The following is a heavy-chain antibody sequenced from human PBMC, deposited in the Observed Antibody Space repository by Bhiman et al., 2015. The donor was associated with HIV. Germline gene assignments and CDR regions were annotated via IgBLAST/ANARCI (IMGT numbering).Heavy chain of an antibody. Sequence: VQLVESGGGLVQPGGSLRLSCAASGFTFSTYAMHWVRQAPGKGLEWVALISYDGTYKYYADSVKGRFTISRDNSKNTLYLHMNSLRPEDTAVYYCARGGVEYSSSWYNPWGQGTLVTVSS. J-gene: IGHJ5*02. D-gene: IGHD6-13*01. CDR3: ARGGVEYSSSWYNP. CDR2: ISYDGTYK. V-gene: IGHV3-30*04. CDR1: GFTFSTYA.